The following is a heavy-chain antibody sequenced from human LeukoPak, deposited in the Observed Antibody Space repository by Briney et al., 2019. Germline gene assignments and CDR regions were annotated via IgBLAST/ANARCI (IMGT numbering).Heavy chain of an antibody. V-gene: IGHV3-21*01. J-gene: IGHJ4*02. CDR3: ARGPVGTRAMVM. CDR2: ISSSSSYI. CDR1: GFTFSSYS. D-gene: IGHD5-18*01. Sequence: GGSLRLSCAASGFTFSSYSMNWVRQAPGKGLEWVSSISSSSSYIYYADSVKGRFTISRDNAKNSLYLQMNSLRAEDTAVYYCARGPVGTRAMVMWGQGTLVTVSS.